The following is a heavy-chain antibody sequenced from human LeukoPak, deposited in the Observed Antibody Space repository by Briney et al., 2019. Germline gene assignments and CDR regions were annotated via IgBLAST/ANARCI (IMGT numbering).Heavy chain of an antibody. J-gene: IGHJ4*02. V-gene: IGHV3-33*01. CDR1: GFSFSSYG. CDR2: IWSDGINK. D-gene: IGHD5-12*01. CDR3: ARGKRSGYDLWANFDY. Sequence: PGRSLRLSCAASGFSFSSYGMHWVRQAPGKGLEWVAVIWSDGINKYYADSVRGRFTVSRDNSKNTLYLQMNSLRPEDTAVYYCARGKRSGYDLWANFDYWGQGTLVTVSS.